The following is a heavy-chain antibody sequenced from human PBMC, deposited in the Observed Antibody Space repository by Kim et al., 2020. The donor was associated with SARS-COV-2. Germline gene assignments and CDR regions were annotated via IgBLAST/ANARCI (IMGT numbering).Heavy chain of an antibody. D-gene: IGHD6-13*01. Sequence: SETLSLTCAVYGGSFSGYYWSWIRQRPGKGLEWIGEINHSGSTNYNPSLKSRVTISVDTSKNQFSLKLSSVTAADTAVYYCARGLGIAAAGDYWGQGTLVTVSS. CDR3: ARGLGIAAAGDY. CDR2: INHSGST. J-gene: IGHJ4*02. CDR1: GGSFSGYY. V-gene: IGHV4-34*01.